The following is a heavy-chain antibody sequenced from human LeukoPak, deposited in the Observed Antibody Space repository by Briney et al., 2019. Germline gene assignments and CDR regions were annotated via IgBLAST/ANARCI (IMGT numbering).Heavy chain of an antibody. CDR2: INSDGSSS. D-gene: IGHD5-24*01. CDR1: GFTFSIYW. Sequence: GGSLRLSCAASGFTFSIYWMNWVRQAPGKRLVWVSHINSDGSSSNYADSVKGRFTISRDNAKNTLYMQMNSLRAEDTAVYFCARGQMIDYWGQGTLVTVSS. J-gene: IGHJ4*02. CDR3: ARGQMIDY. V-gene: IGHV3-74*01.